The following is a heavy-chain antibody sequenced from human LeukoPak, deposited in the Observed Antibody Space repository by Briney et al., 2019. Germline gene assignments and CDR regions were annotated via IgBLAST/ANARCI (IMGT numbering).Heavy chain of an antibody. CDR2: INNDGSST. CDR3: ARGHIGMDV. Sequence: GGSLRLSCAASGFTLSSYWMHWVRQAPGKGLVWVSRINNDGSSTNYADSVKGRFTISRDNAKNSLDLQMNRLRAEDTAVYYCARGHIGMDVWGKGTTVTVSS. J-gene: IGHJ6*04. V-gene: IGHV3-74*01. CDR1: GFTLSSYW. D-gene: IGHD5-12*01.